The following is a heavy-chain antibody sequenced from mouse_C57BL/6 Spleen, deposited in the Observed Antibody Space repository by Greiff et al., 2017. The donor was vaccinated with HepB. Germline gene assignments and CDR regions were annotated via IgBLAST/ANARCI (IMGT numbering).Heavy chain of an antibody. V-gene: IGHV2-2*01. Sequence: VQLQESGPGLVQPSQSLSITCTVSGFSLTSYGVHWVRQSPGKGLEWLGVIWSGGSTDYNAAFISRLSISKDNSKSKVFFRLNSLQADDTAIYYCARCPVSYYGTSYDYFDYWGQGTTLTVSS. CDR3: ARCPVSYYGTSYDYFDY. CDR2: IWSGGST. CDR1: GFSLTSYG. J-gene: IGHJ2*01. D-gene: IGHD1-1*01.